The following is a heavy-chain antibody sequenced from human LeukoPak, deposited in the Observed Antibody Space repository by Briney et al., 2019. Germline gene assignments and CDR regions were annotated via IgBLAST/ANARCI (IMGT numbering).Heavy chain of an antibody. J-gene: IGHJ4*02. D-gene: IGHD2-15*01. V-gene: IGHV3-11*04. CDR3: SRIGDCGGAGCYPLDH. CDR2: ISSSGTYI. CDR1: GFTFSDYY. Sequence: GGSLRLSCAASGFTFSDYYMTWIRQAPGKGLEWVSAISSSGTYIYYADSVKGRFTISRDNARNSLYLQMNSLRAEDTAMYYCSRIGDCGGAGCYPLDHWGQGTLVTVSS.